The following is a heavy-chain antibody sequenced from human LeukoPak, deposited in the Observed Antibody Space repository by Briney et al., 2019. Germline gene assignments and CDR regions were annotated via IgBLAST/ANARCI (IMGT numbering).Heavy chain of an antibody. CDR3: AKASLMRFGESSPFDY. Sequence: GGSLRLSCAASGFTFSSYAMSWVRQAPGKGLEWVSAISGSGGSTYYADSVKGRFTISGDNSKNTLYLQMNSLRAEDTAVYYCAKASLMRFGESSPFDYWGQGTLVTVSS. CDR2: ISGSGGST. V-gene: IGHV3-23*01. D-gene: IGHD3-10*01. CDR1: GFTFSSYA. J-gene: IGHJ4*02.